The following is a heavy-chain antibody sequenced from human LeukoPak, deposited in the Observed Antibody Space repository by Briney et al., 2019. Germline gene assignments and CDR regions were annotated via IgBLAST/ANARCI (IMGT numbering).Heavy chain of an antibody. CDR3: ARDSFRVDSSGPYYFDY. Sequence: GGSLRLSCAASGFTFSRFWMSWVRQAPGKGLEWVANIKEDGSEKYYVDSVKGRFTISRDNAKNSLYLQMNSLRAEDTAVYYCARDSFRVDSSGPYYFDYWGQGTLVTVSS. D-gene: IGHD6-19*01. CDR1: GFTFSRFW. J-gene: IGHJ4*02. CDR2: IKEDGSEK. V-gene: IGHV3-7*01.